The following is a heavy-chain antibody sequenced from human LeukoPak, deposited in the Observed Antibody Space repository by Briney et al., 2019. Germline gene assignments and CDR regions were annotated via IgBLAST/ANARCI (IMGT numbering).Heavy chain of an antibody. CDR3: ARNYYGSGSHGPEYYFDY. CDR2: IYYSGST. J-gene: IGHJ4*02. V-gene: IGHV4-59*11. D-gene: IGHD3-10*01. Sequence: SENLSLNCTVSGGSISSHYWSWIRQPPGKGLEWIGYIYYSGSTNYNPSLKSRVTISVDTSKNQFSLKLSSVTAADTAVYYCARNYYGSGSHGPEYYFDYWGQGTLVTVSS. CDR1: GGSISSHY.